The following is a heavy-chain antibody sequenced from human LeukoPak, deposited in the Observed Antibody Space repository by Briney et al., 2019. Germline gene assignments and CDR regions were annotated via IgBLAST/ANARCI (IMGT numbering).Heavy chain of an antibody. J-gene: IGHJ4*02. Sequence: SETLSLTCTVSGVSINSYYWNWIRQPPGKGLEWIGYIYYSGSTNFNPSLKSRVTISVDTSKNQFSLKLSSVTAADTAVYYCARGAYSSWFFDYWGQGTLVTVSS. CDR3: ARGAYSSWFFDY. V-gene: IGHV4-59*01. CDR2: IYYSGST. D-gene: IGHD6-6*01. CDR1: GVSINSYY.